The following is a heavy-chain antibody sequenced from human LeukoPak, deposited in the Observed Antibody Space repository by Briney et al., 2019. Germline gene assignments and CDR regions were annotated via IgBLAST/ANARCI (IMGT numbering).Heavy chain of an antibody. CDR1: GGSISSGGYY. CDR3: ARKSRHHLWFGELPAEYGAFDC. CDR2: IYYSGST. J-gene: IGHJ4*02. Sequence: SETLSLTCAVSGGSISSGGYYWSWIRQHPGKGLEWIGYIYYSGSTYYNPSLKSRVTISVDTSKNQFSLKLSSVTAADTAVYYCARKSRHHLWFGELPAEYGAFDCWGQGTLVTVSS. V-gene: IGHV4-31*11. D-gene: IGHD3-10*01.